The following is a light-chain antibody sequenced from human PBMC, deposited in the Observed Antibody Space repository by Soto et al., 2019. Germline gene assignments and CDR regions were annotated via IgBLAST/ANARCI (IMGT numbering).Light chain of an antibody. Sequence: DIQMTQSPSTLSASVGDRVTMTCRASQSINSWLAWYQQKPGKAPKVLIYKASTLGNGVPSRFRGSGSGTEFSLTISSLQPDDFATYYCQQYKSQCTCGPGTKVDSK. CDR2: KAS. V-gene: IGKV1-5*03. J-gene: IGKJ3*01. CDR1: QSINSW. CDR3: QQYKSQCT.